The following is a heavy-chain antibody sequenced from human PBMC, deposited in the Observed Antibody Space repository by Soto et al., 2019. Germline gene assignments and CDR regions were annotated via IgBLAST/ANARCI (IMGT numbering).Heavy chain of an antibody. CDR3: ATGGTPIAS. Sequence: QVQLVQSGAEVKKPGASVKVSCKASGYTFTNFGISWVRQAPGQGLEWMGWISAYNGNTNYAQNFQGRVTMPTDTSTSTAYMGLTSRRSDDTAVYCLATGGTPIASWGQGTLVTVSS. CDR1: GYTFTNFG. D-gene: IGHD3-16*01. V-gene: IGHV1-18*01. CDR2: ISAYNGNT. J-gene: IGHJ4*02.